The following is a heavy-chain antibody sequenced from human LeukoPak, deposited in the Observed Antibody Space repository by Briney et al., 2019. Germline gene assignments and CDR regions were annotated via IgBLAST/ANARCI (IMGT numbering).Heavy chain of an antibody. D-gene: IGHD2-8*01. CDR1: GGSFSGYY. V-gene: IGHV4-4*07. CDR3: ARDQGSVFFDY. CDR2: IYTSGST. J-gene: IGHJ4*02. Sequence: SETLSLTCAVYGGSFSGYYWSWIRQPAGKGLEWIGRIYTSGSTNYNPSLKSRVTMSVDTSKNQFSLKLSSVTAADTAVYYCARDQGSVFFDYWGQGTLVTVSS.